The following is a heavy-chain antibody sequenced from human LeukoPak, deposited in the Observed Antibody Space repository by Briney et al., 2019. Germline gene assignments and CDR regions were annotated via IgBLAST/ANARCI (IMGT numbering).Heavy chain of an antibody. CDR2: ISGSGGSP. J-gene: IGHJ5*02. Sequence: GGSLRLSCAASGVTFSSYAMSWVRQAPGKGLEWVSGISGSGGSPYYADPVKGRFTISRANSKNTPHLQLDRLRARATAVYYCAKDGVRDCSGGSSCVGWFDPWGQGTLATVSS. V-gene: IGHV3-23*01. D-gene: IGHD2-15*01. CDR3: AKDGVRDCSGGSSCVGWFDP. CDR1: GVTFSSYA.